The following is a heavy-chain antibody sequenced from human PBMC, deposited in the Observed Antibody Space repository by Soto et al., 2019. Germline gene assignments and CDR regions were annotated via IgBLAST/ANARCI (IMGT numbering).Heavy chain of an antibody. Sequence: PGESLKISCKGSGYSFTSYWIGSVRQMPGKGLEWMGIIYPGDSDTRYSPSFQGQVTISADKSISTAYLQWSSLKASDTAMYYCARGAVSYCSSTSCYEDSLWAAFDIWGQGTMVTVPS. CDR2: IYPGDSDT. D-gene: IGHD2-2*01. J-gene: IGHJ3*02. CDR1: GYSFTSYW. CDR3: ARGAVSYCSSTSCYEDSLWAAFDI. V-gene: IGHV5-51*01.